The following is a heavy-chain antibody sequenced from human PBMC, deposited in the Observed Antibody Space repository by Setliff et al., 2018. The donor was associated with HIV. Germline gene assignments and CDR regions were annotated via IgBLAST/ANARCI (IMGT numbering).Heavy chain of an antibody. V-gene: IGHV3-30*04. D-gene: IGHD3-22*01. Sequence: GGSLRLSCAASGFTFNEYSIHWVRQAPGKGLEGVAIISFDGTMKDYADSVKGRFTVCRDNARNSLYVQMNSLRAEDTAFYYCARGKYYDSSGDAFDIWGQGTMVTISS. CDR1: GFTFNEYS. J-gene: IGHJ3*02. CDR3: ARGKYYDSSGDAFDI. CDR2: ISFDGTMK.